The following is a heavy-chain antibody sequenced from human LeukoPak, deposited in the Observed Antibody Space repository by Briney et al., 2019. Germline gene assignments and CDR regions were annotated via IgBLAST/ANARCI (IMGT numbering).Heavy chain of an antibody. CDR3: AKSYNGYESKPDY. D-gene: IGHD5-12*01. CDR1: GFTFSSYW. CDR2: ISNSGGRT. Sequence: GGSLRLSCAASGFTFSSYWMSWVRQAPGKGLEWVSSISNSGGRTFYTDSVKGRFTISRDNSKITLYLQMNSLRAEDTAVYYCAKSYNGYESKPDYWGQGTLVTVSS. J-gene: IGHJ4*02. V-gene: IGHV3-23*01.